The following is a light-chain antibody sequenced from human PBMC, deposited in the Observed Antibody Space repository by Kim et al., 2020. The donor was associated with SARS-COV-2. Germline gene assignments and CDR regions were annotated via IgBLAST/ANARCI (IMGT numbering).Light chain of an antibody. CDR3: QQYNSMWT. J-gene: IGKJ1*01. Sequence: SASVGDRATITCRDSQSIGSSLVWYQQKPGKAPKLLIDKGCNLENGVTSRCSGSGSGTEFTLTISSLQPADCATYYCQQYNSMWTFGQGTKVDIK. CDR2: KGC. V-gene: IGKV1-5*03. CDR1: QSIGSS.